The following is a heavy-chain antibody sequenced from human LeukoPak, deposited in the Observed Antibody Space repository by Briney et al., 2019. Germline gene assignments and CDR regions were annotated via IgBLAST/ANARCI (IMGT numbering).Heavy chain of an antibody. CDR3: ARCTASCYANAFDV. J-gene: IGHJ3*01. CDR1: GFSFNNNA. Sequence: HPGGSLRLSCAASGFSFNNNAMSWVRQAPGKGLEWVSAINGGGDATEYADSVKGRFTISRDNSEKTLYLQMNSLRPEDTAVYYCARCTASCYANAFDVWGQGTLLTVSS. CDR2: INGGGDAT. V-gene: IGHV3-23*01. D-gene: IGHD2-2*01.